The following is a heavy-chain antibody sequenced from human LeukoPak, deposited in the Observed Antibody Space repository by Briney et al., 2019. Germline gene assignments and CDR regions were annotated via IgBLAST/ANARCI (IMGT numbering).Heavy chain of an antibody. J-gene: IGHJ4*02. D-gene: IGHD4-11*01. Sequence: QTGGSLRLSCVVSGFTFSSYAMTWVRQAPGKGLQWVSVISASGGPGTYNANAAKGRFTISRDNSKNTLYLQMNSLGAEDTAIYYCARGSSTLTRHLDYWGQGTPVTVSS. CDR1: GFTFSSYA. CDR3: ARGSSTLTRHLDY. CDR2: ISASGGPGT. V-gene: IGHV3-23*01.